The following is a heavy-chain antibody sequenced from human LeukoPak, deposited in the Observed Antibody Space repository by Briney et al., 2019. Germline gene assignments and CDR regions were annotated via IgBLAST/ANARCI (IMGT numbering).Heavy chain of an antibody. V-gene: IGHV3-7*01. J-gene: IGHJ4*02. CDR1: GLIFSKYW. CDR3: ARDASALY. Sequence: GGSLRLSCVASGLIFSKYWMTWVRQAPGKGLEWVATIKPDGSEQYYLDSVKDRFTISRDNARDSLYLQMNSLRDDDTSVYYCARDASALYWGRGTPVTVSS. D-gene: IGHD6-19*01. CDR2: IKPDGSEQ.